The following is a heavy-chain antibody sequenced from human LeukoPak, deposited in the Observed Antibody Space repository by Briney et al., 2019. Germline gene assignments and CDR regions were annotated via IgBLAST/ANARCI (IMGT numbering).Heavy chain of an antibody. J-gene: IGHJ4*02. Sequence: GASVKVSCKASGYRFTSYWMHWVRQAPGQGLEWMGVINPSGSGTRYAQPLQGRVTMTRDTSTNTDYMELSSLTSEDTAVYYCARGYSYGYGGFGYWGQGTLVTVSS. CDR3: ARGYSYGYGGFGY. D-gene: IGHD5-18*01. CDR2: INPSGSGT. CDR1: GYRFTSYW. V-gene: IGHV1-46*01.